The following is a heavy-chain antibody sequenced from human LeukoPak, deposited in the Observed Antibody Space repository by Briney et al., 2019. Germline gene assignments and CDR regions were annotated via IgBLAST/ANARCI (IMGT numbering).Heavy chain of an antibody. D-gene: IGHD6-13*01. J-gene: IGHJ6*02. CDR3: ARGTSSSWYTVYYYYGMDV. Sequence: PGGSLRLSCAASGFTFSSYGMHWVRQAPGQGLEWMGWINPNSGGTNYAQKFQGRVTMTRDTSISTAYMELSRLRSDDTAVYYCARGTSSSWYTVYYYYGMDVWGQGTTVTVSS. CDR2: INPNSGGT. CDR1: GFTFSSYG. V-gene: IGHV1-2*02.